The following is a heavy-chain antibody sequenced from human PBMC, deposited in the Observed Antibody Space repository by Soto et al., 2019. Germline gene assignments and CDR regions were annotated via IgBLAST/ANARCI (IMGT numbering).Heavy chain of an antibody. D-gene: IGHD3-3*01. CDR3: ARGRRGLRVLLDAFDI. CDR1: GGSISSGGYY. CDR2: IYYSGNT. Sequence: QAQLQESGPGLVKPSQTLSLTCTVSGGSISSGGYYWSWIRQHPGKGLEWIGYIYYSGNTYFNPSLKRPVTISVDTSKHQFSLKLITVTAADTAVYYCARGRRGLRVLLDAFDIWGQGTMVTVSS. V-gene: IGHV4-31*01. J-gene: IGHJ3*02.